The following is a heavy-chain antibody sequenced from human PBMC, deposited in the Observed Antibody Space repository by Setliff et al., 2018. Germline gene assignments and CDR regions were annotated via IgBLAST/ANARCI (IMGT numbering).Heavy chain of an antibody. V-gene: IGHV4-59*01. CDR2: VYHSGTA. Sequence: PSETLSLTCTVSGGSFSGASIWSWIRQPPGKGLEFIGYVYHSGTAKYDPSLESRAIMSVDASKNEISLKLKSVTAADTAVYYCAKGGTYRYFDFWGQGALVTVSS. D-gene: IGHD1-1*01. CDR1: GGSFSGAS. CDR3: AKGGTYRYFDF. J-gene: IGHJ4*02.